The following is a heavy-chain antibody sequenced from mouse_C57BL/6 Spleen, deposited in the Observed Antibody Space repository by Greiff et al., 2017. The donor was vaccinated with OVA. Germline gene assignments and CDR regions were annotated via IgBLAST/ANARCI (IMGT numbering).Heavy chain of an antibody. J-gene: IGHJ3*01. V-gene: IGHV5-17*01. CDR3: ARGWDGFAY. CDR1: GFTFSDYG. D-gene: IGHD4-1*01. CDR2: ISSGSSTI. Sequence: EVHLVESGGGLVKPGGSLKLSCAASGFTFSDYGMHWVRQAPEKGLEWVAYISSGSSTIYYADTVKGRFTISRDNAKNTLFLQMTSLRSEDTAMYYCARGWDGFAYWGQGTLVTVSA.